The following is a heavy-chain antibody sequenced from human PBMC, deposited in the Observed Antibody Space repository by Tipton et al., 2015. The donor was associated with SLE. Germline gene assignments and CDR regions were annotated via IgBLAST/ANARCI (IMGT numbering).Heavy chain of an antibody. CDR1: GFTFSSYA. V-gene: IGHV3-48*03. D-gene: IGHD3-3*01. Sequence: SLRLSCAASGFTFSSYAMTWVRQAPGKGLEWVSDISGTGYSTNYADSVAGRFTISRDNAKNSLYLQMNSLRVEDTAIYYCASQFDFWSGYAADYWGQGTLVPVSS. CDR3: ASQFDFWSGYAADY. CDR2: ISGTGYST. J-gene: IGHJ4*02.